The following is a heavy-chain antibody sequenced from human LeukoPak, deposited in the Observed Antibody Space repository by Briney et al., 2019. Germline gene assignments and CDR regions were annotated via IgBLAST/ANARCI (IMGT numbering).Heavy chain of an antibody. V-gene: IGHV3-21*01. CDR2: ISSESTYI. CDR1: GFTFSSYS. D-gene: IGHD5-18*01. Sequence: GGSLRLSCAASGFTFSSYSMNWVRQAPGKGLEWVSSISSESTYIFYADSVKGRFTISRDNAKNSLYLQMNSLRAEDTAVYYCARDPEVRRDTASDYWGQGTLVTVSS. J-gene: IGHJ4*02. CDR3: ARDPEVRRDTASDY.